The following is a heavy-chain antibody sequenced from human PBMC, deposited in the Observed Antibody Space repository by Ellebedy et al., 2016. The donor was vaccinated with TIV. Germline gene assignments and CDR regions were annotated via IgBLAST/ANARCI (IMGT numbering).Heavy chain of an antibody. CDR2: IWYDGGNK. Sequence: GESLKISCEASGFIFSTYGMHWVRQAPGKGLEWVAFIWYDGGNKYYADSVKGQFTISRDNSKSTLYLQMDSLRAEDTAVYYCARANTAMVRRNHMDVWGQGTTVTVSS. J-gene: IGHJ6*02. D-gene: IGHD5-18*01. V-gene: IGHV3-33*01. CDR3: ARANTAMVRRNHMDV. CDR1: GFIFSTYG.